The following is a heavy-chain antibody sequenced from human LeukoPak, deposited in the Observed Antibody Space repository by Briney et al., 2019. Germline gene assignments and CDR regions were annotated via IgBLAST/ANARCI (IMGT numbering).Heavy chain of an antibody. CDR2: ISGSGSTI. V-gene: IGHV3-11*04. J-gene: IGHJ4*02. Sequence: GGSLRLSCAASGFTFSDYYMSWIRQAPGKGLEWVSYISGSGSTIYYADSVKGRFTISRDNAKNSLYLQMNSLRAEDTAVYYCARDPGFLAAHFDYWGQGTLVTVSS. CDR1: GFTFSDYY. CDR3: ARDPGFLAAHFDY. D-gene: IGHD2/OR15-2a*01.